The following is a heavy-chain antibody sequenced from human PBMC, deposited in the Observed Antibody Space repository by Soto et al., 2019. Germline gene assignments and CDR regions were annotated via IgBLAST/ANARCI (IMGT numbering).Heavy chain of an antibody. CDR2: INHRGSK. V-gene: IGHV4-34*01. J-gene: IGHJ3*02. CDR1: GGSFIYYQ. D-gene: IGHD3-10*02. Sequence: QVQLQQWGAGLLKPSDTLSLTCAVSGGSFIYYQWSWIRQPPGKGLEGIGEINHRGSKNYNPSLQSRATTSRVTSIHQSPLKLSSGAAAHTSLYYCARRPDHVNIWAQGTMAHVSP. CDR3: ARRPDHVNI.